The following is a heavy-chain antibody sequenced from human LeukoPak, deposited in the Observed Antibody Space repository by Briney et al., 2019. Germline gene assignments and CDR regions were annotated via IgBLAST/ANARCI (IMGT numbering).Heavy chain of an antibody. D-gene: IGHD2-2*01. CDR2: ISRCGGST. CDR3: AKFFYCSSSSCYGVYFDY. J-gene: IGHJ4*02. V-gene: IGHV3-23*01. Sequence: GGSLRLSCPDSGFTFSSYSLSWVRPAPGKGLEWVSAISRCGGSTYYADSLKGPFTLSRDNSKNTLYLQMNSLSAEDTAVYYCAKFFYCSSSSCYGVYFDYWGQGTLVTVSS. CDR1: GFTFSSYS.